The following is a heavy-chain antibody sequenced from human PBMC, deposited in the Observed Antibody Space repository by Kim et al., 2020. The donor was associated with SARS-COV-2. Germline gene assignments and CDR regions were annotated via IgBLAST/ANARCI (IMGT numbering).Heavy chain of an antibody. J-gene: IGHJ4*02. D-gene: IGHD3-3*01. CDR1: GFTFSSYG. V-gene: IGHV3-30*03. CDR3: ATPQTIFGVVIGGGFDY. CDR2: ISYDGSNK. Sequence: GGSLRLSCAASGFTFSSYGMHWVRQAPGKGLEWVAVISYDGSNKYYADSVKGRFTISRDNSKNTLYLQMNSQRAEDTAVYYCATPQTIFGVVIGGGFDYWGQGTLVTVSS.